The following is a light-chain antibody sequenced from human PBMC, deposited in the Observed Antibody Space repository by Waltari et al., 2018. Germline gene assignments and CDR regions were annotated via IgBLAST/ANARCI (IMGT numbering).Light chain of an antibody. J-gene: IGKJ2*01. Sequence: ENVLTQSPGTLSLFPGERATLSCRASQTFGSSYLAWYQQKPGQAPRLLIYGDSSRATGIPDRFSGSVSGTDFTLTISRLEPEDFATYYCQQYNSYPYTFGQGTKLEIK. CDR3: QQYNSYPYT. CDR2: GDS. CDR1: QTFGSSY. V-gene: IGKV3-20*01.